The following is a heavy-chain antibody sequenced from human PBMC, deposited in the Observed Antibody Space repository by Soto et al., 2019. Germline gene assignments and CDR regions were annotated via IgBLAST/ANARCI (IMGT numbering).Heavy chain of an antibody. V-gene: IGHV3-30*18. CDR3: AKDLLPVVVAAPFDY. CDR2: ISYDGSNK. Sequence: QVQLVESGGGVVQPGRSLRLSCAASGFTFSSYGMHWVRQAPVKGLEWVAIISYDGSNKYYADSVKGRFTISRDNSKNTLYLQMNSLRAEDTAVYYCAKDLLPVVVAAPFDYWGQGTLVTVSS. D-gene: IGHD2-15*01. CDR1: GFTFSSYG. J-gene: IGHJ4*02.